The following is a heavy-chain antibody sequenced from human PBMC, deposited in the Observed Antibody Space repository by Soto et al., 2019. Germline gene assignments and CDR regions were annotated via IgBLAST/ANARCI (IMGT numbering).Heavy chain of an antibody. D-gene: IGHD6-6*01. V-gene: IGHV4-30-2*01. CDR2: IYLSGST. J-gene: IGHJ6*02. CDR1: GGSISSGGYS. CDR3: ARDFIAVRRTNYGMDV. Sequence: TLSLTCAVSGGSISSGGYSWSWIRQPPGKGLEWIGYIYLSGSTYYNPSLKSRVTISVDKSKNQFSLKLRSVTAADTAVYYCARDFIAVRRTNYGMDVWGQGTTVTVSS.